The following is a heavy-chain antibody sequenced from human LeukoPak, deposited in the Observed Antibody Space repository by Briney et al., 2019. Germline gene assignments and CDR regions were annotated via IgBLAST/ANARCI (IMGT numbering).Heavy chain of an antibody. V-gene: IGHV3-21*06. CDR1: GLTFSTSG. J-gene: IGHJ4*02. D-gene: IGHD1-14*01. Sequence: GESLKISCTTSGLTFSTSGFNWVRQAPGKGLEWVASIGPTGFDRYHADSIKGRFTISRDNANNFLYLQMDSLRAEDTAVYYCATETNGRHYDYWGQGTLLTVSS. CDR3: ATETNGRHYDY. CDR2: IGPTGFDR.